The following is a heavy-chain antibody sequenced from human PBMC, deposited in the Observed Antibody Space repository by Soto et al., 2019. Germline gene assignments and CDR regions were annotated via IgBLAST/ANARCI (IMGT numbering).Heavy chain of an antibody. CDR3: ARATSKELRFLAWGYYYGMDV. Sequence: GASVKVSCKASGYTFTSYYMHWVRQAPGQGLEWMGIINPSGGSTSYAQKFQGRVTMTRDTSTSTVYMELSSLRSEDTAVYYCARATSKELRFLAWGYYYGMDVWGQGTTVTVYS. CDR2: INPSGGST. J-gene: IGHJ6*02. CDR1: GYTFTSYY. D-gene: IGHD3-3*01. V-gene: IGHV1-46*01.